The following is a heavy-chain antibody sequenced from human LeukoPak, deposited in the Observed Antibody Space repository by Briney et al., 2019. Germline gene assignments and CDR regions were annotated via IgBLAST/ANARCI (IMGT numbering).Heavy chain of an antibody. CDR1: GLTFNIFG. CDR3: VKDAIPMNSMSDYFDC. Sequence: GGSLRLSCAASGLTFNIFGMTWVRQPPRMGLERVSSIGGVDPYYADSVKGRFTVSRDNSRSTVYLQMSSLRAEDTAVYYCVKDAIPMNSMSDYFDCWGQGTLVTVSS. J-gene: IGHJ4*02. CDR2: IGGVDP. V-gene: IGHV3-23*01.